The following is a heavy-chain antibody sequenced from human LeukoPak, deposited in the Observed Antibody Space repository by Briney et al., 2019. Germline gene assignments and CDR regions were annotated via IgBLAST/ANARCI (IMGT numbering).Heavy chain of an antibody. CDR1: GYTFTGYY. Sequence: GASVKVSCKASGYTFTGYYMHWVRQAPGQGLEWMGWINPNSGGTNYAQKFQGRVTMTRDTSISTAYMELSRLRSDDTAVYYCARGDYVWGSYLPTYYFDYWGQGTLATVSS. CDR3: ARGDYVWGSYLPTYYFDY. D-gene: IGHD3-16*02. J-gene: IGHJ4*02. CDR2: INPNSGGT. V-gene: IGHV1-2*02.